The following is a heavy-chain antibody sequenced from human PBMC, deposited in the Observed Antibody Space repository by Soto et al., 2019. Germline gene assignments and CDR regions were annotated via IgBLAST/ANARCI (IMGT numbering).Heavy chain of an antibody. CDR3: VQTTGWPGFDF. V-gene: IGHV3-53*01. CDR2: IYGGGTT. CDR1: GFAVSSKY. D-gene: IGHD6-19*01. Sequence: EVQLVESGGGLIQPGGSLRLSCAASGFAVSSKYMTWVRQAPGKGLEWVSVIYGGGTTYYADSVKGRFTISRDTSKNTLYLQMNSLRDEDTAVYYCVQTTGWPGFDFWGLGTLVTVSS. J-gene: IGHJ4*02.